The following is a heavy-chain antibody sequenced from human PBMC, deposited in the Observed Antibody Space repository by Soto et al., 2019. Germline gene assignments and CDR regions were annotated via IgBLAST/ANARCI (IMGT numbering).Heavy chain of an antibody. CDR1: GYTFTSYG. V-gene: IGHV1-18*01. D-gene: IGHD3-10*01. CDR3: AREEYYYGSGSVTEANYSHYSTDV. Sequence: ASVKVSCKASGYTFTSYGISWVRQAPGQGLEWMGWISAYNGNTNYAQKLQGRVTMTTDTSTSTAYMELRSLRSDDTAVYYCAREEYYYGSGSVTEANYSHYSTDVWGKGTTVTVSS. CDR2: ISAYNGNT. J-gene: IGHJ6*03.